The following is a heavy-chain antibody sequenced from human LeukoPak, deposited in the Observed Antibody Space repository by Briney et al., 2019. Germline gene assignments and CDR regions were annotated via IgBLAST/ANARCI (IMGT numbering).Heavy chain of an antibody. CDR1: GYTFSSDG. CDR3: ARSPRKWELLHDY. D-gene: IGHD1-26*01. J-gene: IGHJ4*02. CDR2: ISLYDVNT. V-gene: IGHV1-18*01. Sequence: ASVKVSCTAPGYTFSSDGITWVRQAPGQGLEWMGWISLYDVNTNYAQKFQGRVTMTTDTSTSTAYMELRSLRSDDTAVYYCARSPRKWELLHDYWGQGTLVTVSS.